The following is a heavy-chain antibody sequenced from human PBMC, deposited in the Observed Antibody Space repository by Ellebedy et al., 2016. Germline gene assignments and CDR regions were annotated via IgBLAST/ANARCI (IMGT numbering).Heavy chain of an antibody. J-gene: IGHJ5*02. CDR2: FCTSGST. Sequence: SETLSLTXTVSGGSISSYYWSWIRQPPGKGLEWIGRFCTSGSTNYNPSLKSRVTLSVDTSKNLFSLKLFSVTAADTAVYYCARDVRGDYNNYWLNPWGHGTLVTVSS. CDR3: ARDVRGDYNNYWLNP. V-gene: IGHV4-4*07. D-gene: IGHD4-11*01. CDR1: GGSISSYY.